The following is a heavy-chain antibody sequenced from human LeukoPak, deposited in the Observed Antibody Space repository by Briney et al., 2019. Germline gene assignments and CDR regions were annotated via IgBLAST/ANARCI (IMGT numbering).Heavy chain of an antibody. V-gene: IGHV1-2*02. D-gene: IGHD3-10*01. Sequence: GASVKVSCKASGGTFSSYAISWVRQAPGQGLEWMGWINPNSGGTNYAQKFQGRVTMTRDTSISTAYMELSRLRSDDTAVYYCAREGRGLWFGDSVERWFDPWGQGTLVTVSS. CDR3: AREGRGLWFGDSVERWFDP. CDR1: GGTFSSYA. J-gene: IGHJ5*02. CDR2: INPNSGGT.